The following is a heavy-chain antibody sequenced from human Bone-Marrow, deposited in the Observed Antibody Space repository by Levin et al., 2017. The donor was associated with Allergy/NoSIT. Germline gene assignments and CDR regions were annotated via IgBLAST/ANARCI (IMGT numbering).Heavy chain of an antibody. CDR3: ARSCCGKSDCYGNWFDS. CDR2: IYWDDDK. V-gene: IGHV2-5*02. J-gene: IGHJ5*01. CDR1: GFSLSPTAVG. Sequence: SGPTLVKPTETLTLTCTFSGFSLSPTAVGVGWIRQAPGKALEWLALIYWDDDKRYSPSLKSRLTITKDTSNNQVVLMMSDMDPVDRATYYCARSCCGKSDCYGNWFDSWGQGILVSVSS. D-gene: IGHD2-21*02.